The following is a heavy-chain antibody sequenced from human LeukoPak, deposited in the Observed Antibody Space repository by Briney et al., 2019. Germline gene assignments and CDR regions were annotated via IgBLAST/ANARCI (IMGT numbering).Heavy chain of an antibody. V-gene: IGHV1-69*05. D-gene: IGHD3-22*01. Sequence: ASVKVSCKASGGTFSSYAISWVRQAPGQGLEWMGRIIPIFGTANYAQKFQGRVTITTDESTSTAYMELSSLRSEDTAVYYCARSKSGYYYTFDYWGQGTLVTDSS. CDR1: GGTFSSYA. CDR2: IIPIFGTA. CDR3: ARSKSGYYYTFDY. J-gene: IGHJ4*02.